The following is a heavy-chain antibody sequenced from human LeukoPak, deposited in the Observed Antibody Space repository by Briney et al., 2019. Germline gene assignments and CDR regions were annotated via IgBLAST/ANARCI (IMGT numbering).Heavy chain of an antibody. CDR3: AKLVISAILRSNWFDP. CDR2: ISGSGDST. J-gene: IGHJ5*02. Sequence: GGSLRLSCAASGFTFSTYAMSWVRQAPGKGLEWVSGISGSGDSTYYADSVKGRFTISRDNSKNKLYLQMNSLRAEDTAEYYCAKLVISAILRSNWFDPWGQGTLVTVSS. CDR1: GFTFSTYA. D-gene: IGHD3-16*02. V-gene: IGHV3-23*01.